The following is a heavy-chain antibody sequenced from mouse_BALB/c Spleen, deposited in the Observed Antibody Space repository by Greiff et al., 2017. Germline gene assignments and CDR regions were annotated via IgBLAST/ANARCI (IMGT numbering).Heavy chain of an antibody. D-gene: IGHD1-1*01. J-gene: IGHJ2*01. CDR2: INPSNGGT. CDR1: GYTFTSYY. CDR3: TRGVLLRYLFDY. V-gene: IGHV1S81*02. Sequence: QVQLQQSGAELVKPGASVKLSCKASGYTFTSYYMYWVKQRPGQGLEWIGEINPSNGGTNFNEKFKSKATLTVDKSSSTAYMQLSSLTSEDSAVYYCTRGVLLRYLFDYWGQGTTLTVSS.